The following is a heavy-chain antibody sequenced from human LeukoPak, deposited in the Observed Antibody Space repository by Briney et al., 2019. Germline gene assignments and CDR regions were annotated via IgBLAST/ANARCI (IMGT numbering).Heavy chain of an antibody. J-gene: IGHJ4*02. V-gene: IGHV1-8*01. CDR3: ARGPYDILTGYYRRYY. CDR2: MNPNSGNT. CDR1: GYTFTSYD. Sequence: ASVKVSCKASGYTFTSYDINWVRQAPGQGFEWMGWMNPNSGNTGYAQKFQGRVTMTRNTSISTAYMELSSLRSEDTAVYYCARGPYDILTGYYRRYYWGQGTLVTVSS. D-gene: IGHD3-9*01.